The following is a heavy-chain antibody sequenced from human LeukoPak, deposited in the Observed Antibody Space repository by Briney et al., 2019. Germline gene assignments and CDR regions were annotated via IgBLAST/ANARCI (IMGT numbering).Heavy chain of an antibody. CDR1: GFPFSTYA. CDR2: ITGSGGFT. CDR3: VRSLDY. Sequence: GGSLRLSCAASGFPFSTYAMNWVRQAPGKGLEWVSVITGSGGFTQCADSVKGRFTISRDNSKNTVYLQMNSLRVEDTALYYCVRSLDYWGQGTLVTVTS. J-gene: IGHJ4*02. V-gene: IGHV3-23*01.